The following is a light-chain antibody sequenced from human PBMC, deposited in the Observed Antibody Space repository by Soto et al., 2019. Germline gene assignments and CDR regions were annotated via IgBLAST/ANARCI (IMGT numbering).Light chain of an antibody. V-gene: IGKV3-20*01. CDR2: GAS. CDR1: QSLSSTY. Sequence: EIVLTQSPGTLSLSPGERATLFCRASQSLSSTYLAWYQQRPGQAPRLLIFGASNRATGIPDRFRGSGSGTDFTLTISRLEHGDFAVYYCQRYGSSSLSFGGGTKADIK. CDR3: QRYGSSSLS. J-gene: IGKJ4*01.